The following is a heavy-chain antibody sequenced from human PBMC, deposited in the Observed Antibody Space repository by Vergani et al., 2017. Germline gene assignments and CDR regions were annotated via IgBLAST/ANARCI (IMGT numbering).Heavy chain of an antibody. D-gene: IGHD6-19*01. Sequence: EVQLLQSEGAVVQPGGSLRLSCVASGFTFSSYAMSWVRQAPGKGLEWVSAISGSGGSTYYADSVKGRFTISRDNSKNTLYLQMNSLRAEDTAVYYCAKDLMAGNGVWGQGTLVTVSS. CDR3: AKDLMAGNGV. V-gene: IGHV3-23*01. CDR1: GFTFSSYA. J-gene: IGHJ4*02. CDR2: ISGSGGST.